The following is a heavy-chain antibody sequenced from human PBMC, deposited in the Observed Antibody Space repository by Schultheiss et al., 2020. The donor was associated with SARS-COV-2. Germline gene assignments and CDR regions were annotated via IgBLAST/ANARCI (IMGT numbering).Heavy chain of an antibody. Sequence: SETLSLTCTVSGGSISSSSYYWGWIRQPPGKGLEWIGSIYYSGSTYYNPSLKSRVTISVDTSKNQFSLKLSSVTAADTAVYYCARRAGIQLSYYMDVWGKGTTVTVSS. CDR1: GGSISSSSYY. J-gene: IGHJ6*03. CDR2: IYYSGST. D-gene: IGHD5-18*01. CDR3: ARRAGIQLSYYMDV. V-gene: IGHV4-39*01.